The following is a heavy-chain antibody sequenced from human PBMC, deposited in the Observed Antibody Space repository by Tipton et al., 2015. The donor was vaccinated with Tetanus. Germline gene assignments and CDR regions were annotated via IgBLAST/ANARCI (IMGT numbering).Heavy chain of an antibody. D-gene: IGHD3-22*01. Sequence: QLVQSGGGLIQPGGSLRLSCAASGFTVSSNYMSWVRQAPGKGLEWVSVIYSGGSTYYADSVKGRFTISRDNSKNTLYLQMNSLRAEDTAVYYCAGQTEGYYYDSSGYYGSRYAFDIWGQGTMVTVSS. CDR3: AGQTEGYYYDSSGYYGSRYAFDI. CDR1: GFTVSSNY. CDR2: IYSGGST. J-gene: IGHJ3*02. V-gene: IGHV3-53*01.